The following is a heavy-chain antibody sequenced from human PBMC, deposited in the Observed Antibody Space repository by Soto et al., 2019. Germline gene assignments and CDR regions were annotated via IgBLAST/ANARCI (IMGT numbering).Heavy chain of an antibody. CDR3: ARVRNGDWYFDY. CDR1: GFTFSSYW. V-gene: IGHV3-74*01. D-gene: IGHD4-17*01. CDR2: INIDGSTI. J-gene: IGHJ4*02. Sequence: EVQLVESGGGLVQPGGSLRLSCAASGFTFSSYWMHWVRQAPGKGLVWVTRINIDGSTISYADSVKGRFTISRDNAKNTRYLQMNSLRGEDAAVYYCARVRNGDWYFDYWGQGTLVTASS.